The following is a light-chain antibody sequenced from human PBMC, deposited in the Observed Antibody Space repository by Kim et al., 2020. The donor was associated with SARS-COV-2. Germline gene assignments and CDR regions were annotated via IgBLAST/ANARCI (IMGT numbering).Light chain of an antibody. CDR3: STYAAITNFV. CDR1: SGDIGGYNY. V-gene: IGLV2-8*01. J-gene: IGLJ1*01. Sequence: QSALTQPPSASGSPGQSVTISCTGTSGDIGGYNYVSWYQQHPGKAPKFMIYEVSKRPSGVPDRFSGSKSGNTASLTVSGLQAEAEADHYCSTYAAITNFVFVTGTKVTVL. CDR2: EVS.